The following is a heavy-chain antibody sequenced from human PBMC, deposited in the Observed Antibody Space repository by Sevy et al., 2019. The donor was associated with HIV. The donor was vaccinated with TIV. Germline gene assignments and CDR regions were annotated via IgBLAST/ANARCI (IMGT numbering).Heavy chain of an antibody. V-gene: IGHV1-69*13. J-gene: IGHJ4*02. Sequence: ASVKVSCKASGGTFSSYGISWVRQAPGQGLEWMGGIIPILGTVNYAQKFQGRVTITADESTKTAYMELSSLRSEDTAIYYCARDRGEILSSAFDYWGQGTLVTVSS. CDR1: GGTFSSYG. D-gene: IGHD3-16*01. CDR3: ARDRGEILSSAFDY. CDR2: IIPILGTV.